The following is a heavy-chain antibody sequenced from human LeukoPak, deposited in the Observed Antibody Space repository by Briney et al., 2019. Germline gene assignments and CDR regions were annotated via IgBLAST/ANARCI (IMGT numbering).Heavy chain of an antibody. CDR2: IYDSGTT. CDR3: ARESGGNDNYFDY. CDR1: GGSISSFY. D-gene: IGHD4-23*01. Sequence: SETLSLTCSVSGGSISSFYWSWIRQPPGKGLEWVGYIYDSGTTNYNPSLKSRVTISVDTSKNQFSLKLSSVTAADTAVYYCARESGGNDNYFDYWGQGTLVTVSS. J-gene: IGHJ4*02. V-gene: IGHV4-59*01.